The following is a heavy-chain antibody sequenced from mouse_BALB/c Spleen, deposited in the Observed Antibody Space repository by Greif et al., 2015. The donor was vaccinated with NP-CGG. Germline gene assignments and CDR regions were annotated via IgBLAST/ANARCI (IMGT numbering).Heavy chain of an antibody. CDR2: ISSGGST. V-gene: IGHV5-6-5*01. CDR3: ARGFISTATFYAMDY. D-gene: IGHD1-2*01. J-gene: IGHJ4*01. Sequence: EVKLVDSGGGLVKPGGSLKLSCAAYGFTFSSYAMSWVRQTPVKRLEWVASISSGGSTYYPDSVKGRFTISRENARNILYLQMSSLRSEDTAMYYCARGFISTATFYAMDYWGQGTSVTGSS. CDR1: GFTFSSYA.